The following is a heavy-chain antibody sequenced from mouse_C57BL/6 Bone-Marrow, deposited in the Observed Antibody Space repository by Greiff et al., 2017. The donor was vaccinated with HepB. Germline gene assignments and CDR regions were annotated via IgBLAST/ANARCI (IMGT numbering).Heavy chain of an antibody. D-gene: IGHD1-1*01. V-gene: IGHV1-15*01. CDR1: GYTFTDYE. CDR3: TTYYYGSSPY. Sequence: VKLMESGAELVRPGASVTLSCKASGYTFTDYEMHWVKQTPVHGLEWIGAIDPETGGTAYNQKFKGKAILTADKSSSTAYMELRSLTSEDSAVYYCTTYYYGSSPYWGQGTTLTVSS. CDR2: IDPETGGT. J-gene: IGHJ2*01.